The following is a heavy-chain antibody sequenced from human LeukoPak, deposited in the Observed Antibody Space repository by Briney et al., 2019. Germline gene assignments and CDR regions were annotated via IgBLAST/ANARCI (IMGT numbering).Heavy chain of an antibody. CDR1: GGSISSSSYY. CDR2: IYYSGST. D-gene: IGHD3-10*01. Sequence: PSETLSLTCTVSGGSISSSSYYWGWIRQPPGKGLEWIGSIYYSGSTYYNPSLKSRVTISVDTSKNQFSLKLSSVTAADTAVYYCARLPNPLLLWFGELQYNWFDPWGQGTLVTVSS. J-gene: IGHJ5*02. V-gene: IGHV4-39*01. CDR3: ARLPNPLLLWFGELQYNWFDP.